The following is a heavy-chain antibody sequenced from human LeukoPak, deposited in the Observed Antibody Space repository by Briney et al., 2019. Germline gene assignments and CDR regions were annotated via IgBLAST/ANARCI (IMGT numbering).Heavy chain of an antibody. Sequence: ASVKVSCKASGGTFSSYAISWVRQAPGQGLEWMGIINPSGGSTSYAQKFQGRVTMTRDTSTSTVYMELSSLRSEDTAVYYCASPRDGYNTFDYWGQGTLVTVSS. CDR3: ASPRDGYNTFDY. CDR2: INPSGGST. V-gene: IGHV1-46*01. D-gene: IGHD5-24*01. CDR1: GGTFSSYA. J-gene: IGHJ4*02.